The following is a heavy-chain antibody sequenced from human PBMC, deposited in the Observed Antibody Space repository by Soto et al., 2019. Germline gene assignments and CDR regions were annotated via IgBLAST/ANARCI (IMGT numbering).Heavy chain of an antibody. Sequence: ASVKVSCKASGYTFTSYYMHWVRQAPGQGLEWMGIINPSGGSTSYAQKFQGRVTMTRDTSTSTVYMELSSLRSEDTAVYYCARDLPPTVTKGNDYYYYGMDVWGQGTTVTVSS. J-gene: IGHJ6*02. CDR3: ARDLPPTVTKGNDYYYYGMDV. D-gene: IGHD4-17*01. CDR2: INPSGGST. V-gene: IGHV1-46*01. CDR1: GYTFTSYY.